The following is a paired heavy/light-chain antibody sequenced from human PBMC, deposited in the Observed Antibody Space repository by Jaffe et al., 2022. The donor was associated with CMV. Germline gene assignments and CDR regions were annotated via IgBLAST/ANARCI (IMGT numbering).Light chain of an antibody. CDR3: AAWDDSLNGHWV. Sequence: QSVLTQPPSASGTPGQRVTISCSGSSSNIGSNTVNWYQQLPGTAPKLLIYSNNQRPSGVPDRFSGSKSGTSASLAISGLQSEDEADYYCAAWDDSLNGHWVFGGGTKLTVL. CDR2: SNN. J-gene: IGLJ3*02. V-gene: IGLV1-44*01. CDR1: SSNIGSNT.
Heavy chain of an antibody. CDR3: ARASTSRYYYDSSGYYDAFDI. J-gene: IGHJ3*02. Sequence: QLQLQESGPGLVKPSETLSLTCTVSGGSISSSSYYWGWIRQPPGKGLEWIGSIYYSGSTYYNPSLKSRVTISVDTSKNQFSLKLSSVTAADTAVYYCARASTSRYYYDSSGYYDAFDIWGQGTMVTVSS. D-gene: IGHD3-22*01. CDR1: GGSISSSSYY. V-gene: IGHV4-39*01. CDR2: IYYSGST.